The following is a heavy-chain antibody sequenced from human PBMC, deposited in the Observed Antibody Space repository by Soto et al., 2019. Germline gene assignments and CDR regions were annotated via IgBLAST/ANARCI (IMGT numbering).Heavy chain of an antibody. CDR1: GGSFSGYY. V-gene: IGHV4-34*01. Sequence: QVQLQQWGAGLLKPSETLSLTCAVYGGSFSGYYWSWIRQPPGKGLEWIGEINHSGSTNYNPSLKRRVTISVDTSKDQFALKLSSVTAADTAVYYCARGQGVWGQGTTVTVSS. J-gene: IGHJ6*02. CDR3: ARGQGV. CDR2: INHSGST.